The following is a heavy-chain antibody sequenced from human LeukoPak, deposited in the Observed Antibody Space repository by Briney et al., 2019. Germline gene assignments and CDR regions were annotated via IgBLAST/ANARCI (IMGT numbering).Heavy chain of an antibody. Sequence: ASVTVSFKPSGYTFTSYGISWVRQAPGQGLAWMGWISGSNGDTNYAQNLQGRVTLTSDTSTSTAYMELRSLKSDDTAVYYCARGWELDYWGQGTLVTVSS. CDR1: GYTFTSYG. CDR3: ARGWELDY. V-gene: IGHV1-18*01. CDR2: ISGSNGDT. J-gene: IGHJ4*02. D-gene: IGHD1-26*01.